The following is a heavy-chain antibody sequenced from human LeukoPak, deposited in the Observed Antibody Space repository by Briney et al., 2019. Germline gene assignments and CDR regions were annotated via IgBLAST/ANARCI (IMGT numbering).Heavy chain of an antibody. Sequence: GGSLRLSCAASGFTVSSNYMSWVPQAPGKGLEWVSVIYSGGSTYYADSVKGRFTISRDNSKNTLYPQMNSLRAEDTAVYYCARGLWFGELFPSPFDYWGQGTLVTVSS. CDR1: GFTVSSNY. CDR2: IYSGGST. CDR3: ARGLWFGELFPSPFDY. V-gene: IGHV3-53*01. D-gene: IGHD3-10*01. J-gene: IGHJ4*02.